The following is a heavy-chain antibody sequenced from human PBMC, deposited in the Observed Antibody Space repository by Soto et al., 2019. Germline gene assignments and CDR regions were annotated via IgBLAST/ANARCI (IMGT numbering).Heavy chain of an antibody. V-gene: IGHV3-23*01. J-gene: IGHJ4*02. Sequence: EGSMGLSIAACGVSLNSYAMGGVRHAPGKGLEWVSAISCSGGSTYYADSVKGRFTISRDNSKNTLYLQMNSLRAEDTAVYYCAKGFSYYYDSSGYYYFDYWGQGTLVTGSS. CDR3: AKGFSYYYDSSGYYYFDY. CDR2: ISCSGGST. D-gene: IGHD3-22*01. CDR1: GVSLNSYA.